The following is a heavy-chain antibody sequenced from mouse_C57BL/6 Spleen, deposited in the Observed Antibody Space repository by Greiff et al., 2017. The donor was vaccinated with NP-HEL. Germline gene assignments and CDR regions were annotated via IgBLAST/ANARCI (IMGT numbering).Heavy chain of an antibody. V-gene: IGHV10-3*01. CDR1: GLTFNTYA. D-gene: IGHD1-1*01. J-gene: IGHJ3*01. CDR2: IRSKSSNYAT. Sequence: EVMLVESGGGLVQPKGSLKLSCAASGLTFNTYAMHWVRQAPGKGLEWVARIRSKSSNYATYYADSVKDRFTISRDDSQSMLYLQMNNLKTEDTAMYYCVREGYYGSSSWFAYWGQGTLVTVSA. CDR3: VREGYYGSSSWFAY.